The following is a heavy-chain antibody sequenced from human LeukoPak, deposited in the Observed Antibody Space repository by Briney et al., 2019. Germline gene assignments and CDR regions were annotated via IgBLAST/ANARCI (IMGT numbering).Heavy chain of an antibody. V-gene: IGHV3-73*01. CDR3: TSNYCSGGSCYLY. J-gene: IGHJ4*02. CDR2: IRSKANNYTT. Sequence: GGSLRLSCAASGFTFSGSVMHWVRQASGKGLEWVGRIRSKANNYTTAYVASVKGRFTISRDDSKNTAFLQMNSLKTEDTAVYYCTSNYCSGGSCYLYWGQGTLVTVSS. D-gene: IGHD2-15*01. CDR1: GFTFSGSV.